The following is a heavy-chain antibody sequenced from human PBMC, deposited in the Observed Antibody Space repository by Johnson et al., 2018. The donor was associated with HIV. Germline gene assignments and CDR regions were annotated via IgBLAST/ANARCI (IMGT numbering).Heavy chain of an antibody. V-gene: IGHV3-30-3*02. CDR1: GFTFSSYA. D-gene: IGHD6-13*01. CDR2: ISYDGSNK. J-gene: IGHJ3*02. Sequence: QVQLVESGGGVVQPGRSLRLSCAASGFTFSSYAMHWVRQAPGKGLEWVAVISYDGSNKYYADSVKGRFTISRDNSKNTLYLQMNSLRAEDTAVYYCAKSRFSVSWPDDAFDMWGQGTMVTVS. CDR3: AKSRFSVSWPDDAFDM.